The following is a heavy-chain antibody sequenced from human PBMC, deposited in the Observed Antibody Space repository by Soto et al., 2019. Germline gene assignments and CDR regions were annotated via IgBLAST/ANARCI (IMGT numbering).Heavy chain of an antibody. D-gene: IGHD4-4*01. CDR3: ARGSTYPYYYYYYMDV. V-gene: IGHV4-39*01. CDR1: GGSISSSSYY. J-gene: IGHJ6*03. Sequence: PSETLSLTCTVSGGSISSSSYYWGWIRQPPGKGLEWIGSIYYSGSTYYNPSLKSRVTISVDTSKNQFTLKLSSVTAADTAVYYCARGSTYPYYYYYYMDVWGKGTTV. CDR2: IYYSGST.